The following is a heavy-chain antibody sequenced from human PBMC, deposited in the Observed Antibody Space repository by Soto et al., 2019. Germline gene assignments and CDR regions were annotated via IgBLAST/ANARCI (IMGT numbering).Heavy chain of an antibody. CDR2: INADGSGT. J-gene: IGHJ6*02. D-gene: IGHD6-13*01. CDR3: ARARSSWYNYYYGMDV. CDR1: GLDFSSHW. V-gene: IGHV3-74*03. Sequence: GSLRLSCVDSGLDFSSHWMHWVRQVPGKGLVWVSRINADGSGTAYADSVKGRFTISRDNAKNSLYLQMNSLRAEDTAVYYCARARSSWYNYYYGMDVWGQGTTVTVSS.